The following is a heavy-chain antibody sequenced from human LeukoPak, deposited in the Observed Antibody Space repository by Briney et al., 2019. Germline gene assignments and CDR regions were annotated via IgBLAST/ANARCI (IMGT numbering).Heavy chain of an antibody. V-gene: IGHV3-21*01. CDR2: ISSSSSYI. CDR3: ARDGRVGGYSYGLDY. Sequence: GGSLRLSCAASGFTFSSYRMIWVRQAPGEGLEWLSSISSSSSYIYYADSMKGRFTISRDNAKNSLYLQMNSLRAEDTAVYYCARDGRVGGYSYGLDYWGQGTLVTVSS. J-gene: IGHJ4*02. D-gene: IGHD5-18*01. CDR1: GFTFSSYR.